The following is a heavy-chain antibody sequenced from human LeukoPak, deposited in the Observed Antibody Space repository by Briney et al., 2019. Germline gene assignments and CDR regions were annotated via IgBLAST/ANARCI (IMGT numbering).Heavy chain of an antibody. CDR2: IYHSGST. J-gene: IGHJ4*02. CDR3: AREVDGDYFDY. V-gene: IGHV4-59*12. D-gene: IGHD4-17*01. CDR1: GGSISNYY. Sequence: SETLSLTCIVSGGSISNYYWNWIRQPPGKGLEWIGYIYHSGSTNYNPSLKSRVTISVDTSKNQFSLKLSSVTAADTAVYYCAREVDGDYFDYWGQGTLVTVSS.